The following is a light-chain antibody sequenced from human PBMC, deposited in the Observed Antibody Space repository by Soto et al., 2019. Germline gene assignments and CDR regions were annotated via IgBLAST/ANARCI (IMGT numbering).Light chain of an antibody. CDR3: HQRSTWPFT. CDR1: QSISSY. CDR2: DAS. J-gene: IGKJ3*01. Sequence: EIVLTQSPATLSLSPGERATLSCRDSQSISSYLAWYQQKPDQAPRLLIFDASNRATGIPARFSGSGSGTDFTLTISSLEPEDFAVYYCHQRSTWPFTFGPGTKVDIK. V-gene: IGKV3-11*01.